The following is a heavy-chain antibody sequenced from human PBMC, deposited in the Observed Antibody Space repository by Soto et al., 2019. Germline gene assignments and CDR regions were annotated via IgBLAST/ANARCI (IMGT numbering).Heavy chain of an antibody. CDR1: GFTFSSYA. CDR2: ISGSGGST. V-gene: IGHV3-23*01. D-gene: IGHD3-9*01. Sequence: EVQLLESGGGLVQPGGSLRLSCAASGFTFSSYAMSWVRQAPGKGLEWVSAISGSGGSTYYADSVKGRFTISRDNSKNTLYLQMNSLRAEDTAVYYCANYYDILTGYSHWGQGTLVTVSS. CDR3: ANYYDILTGYSH. J-gene: IGHJ4*02.